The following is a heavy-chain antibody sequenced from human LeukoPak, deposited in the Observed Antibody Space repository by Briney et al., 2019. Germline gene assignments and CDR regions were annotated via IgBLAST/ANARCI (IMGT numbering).Heavy chain of an antibody. D-gene: IGHD1-26*01. CDR3: ARSYLGGTYYDWFDP. J-gene: IGHJ5*02. CDR1: GGSISDYY. V-gene: IGHV4-4*07. Sequence: PSETLSLTCTVPGGSISDYYWNWIRQPAGKGLEWIWRIYASGSTNYNPSLRSRVTISVDKSKNQFSLKLTSATAADTAVYYCARSYLGGTYYDWFDPWGQGTLVTVSS. CDR2: IYASGST.